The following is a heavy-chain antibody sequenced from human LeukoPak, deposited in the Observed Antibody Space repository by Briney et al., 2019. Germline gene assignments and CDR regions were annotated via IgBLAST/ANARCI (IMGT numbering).Heavy chain of an antibody. Sequence: SETLSLTCAVYGGSFSGYYWSWIRQPPGKGLEWIGEINHSGSTNYNPSLKSRVTISVDTSKNQFSLKLSSVTAADTAVYYCARGYSGSYYVPVYFQHWGQGTLVTVSS. CDR3: ARGYSGSYYVPVYFQH. CDR2: INHSGST. V-gene: IGHV4-34*01. CDR1: GGSFSGYY. D-gene: IGHD1-26*01. J-gene: IGHJ1*01.